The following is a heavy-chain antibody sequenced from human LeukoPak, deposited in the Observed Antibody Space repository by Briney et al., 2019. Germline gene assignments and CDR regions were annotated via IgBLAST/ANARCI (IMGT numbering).Heavy chain of an antibody. V-gene: IGHV1-69*13. CDR1: GGTFSSHA. CDR2: IIPIFGTA. CDR3: ARVGYSSSWYRVGPLDV. D-gene: IGHD6-13*01. Sequence: SVKVSCKASGGTFSSHAISWVRQAPGQGLEWMGGIIPIFGTANYAQKFQGRVTITADESTSTAYMELSSLRSEDTAVYYCARVGYSSSWYRVGPLDVWGQGTTVTVSS. J-gene: IGHJ6*02.